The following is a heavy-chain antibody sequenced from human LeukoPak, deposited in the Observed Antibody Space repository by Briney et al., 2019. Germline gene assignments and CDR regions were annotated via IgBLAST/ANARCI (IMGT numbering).Heavy chain of an antibody. CDR1: GFTFSTYA. CDR2: ISYDGRQN. Sequence: PAGGSLRLSCAASGFTFSTYAMNWVRQAPCKGLEWVAVISYDGRQNYYADSVKGRFTISRDNSKNTLYLQMNSLRAEDTAVYYCAKQPGAYSGYEYPYYFDYWGQGTLVTVSS. J-gene: IGHJ4*02. D-gene: IGHD5-12*01. V-gene: IGHV3-30*04. CDR3: AKQPGAYSGYEYPYYFDY.